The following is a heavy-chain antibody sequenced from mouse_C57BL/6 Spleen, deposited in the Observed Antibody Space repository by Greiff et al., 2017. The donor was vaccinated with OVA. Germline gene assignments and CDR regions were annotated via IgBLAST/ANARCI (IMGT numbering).Heavy chain of an antibody. Sequence: VHVKQSGTVLARPGASVKMSCKTSGYTFTSYWMHWVKQRPGQGLEWIGAIYPGNSDTSYNQKFKGKAKLTAVTSASTAYMELSSLTNEDSAVYYCTRGAYSNYGAMDYWGQGTSVTVSS. CDR2: IYPGNSDT. CDR3: TRGAYSNYGAMDY. D-gene: IGHD2-5*01. CDR1: GYTFTSYW. J-gene: IGHJ4*01. V-gene: IGHV1-5*01.